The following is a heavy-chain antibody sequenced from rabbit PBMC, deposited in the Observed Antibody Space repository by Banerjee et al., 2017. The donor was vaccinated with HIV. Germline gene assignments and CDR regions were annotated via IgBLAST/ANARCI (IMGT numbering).Heavy chain of an antibody. D-gene: IGHD1-1*01. J-gene: IGHJ5*01. V-gene: IGHV1S45*01. CDR3: ARDDDTVGLDWLDL. Sequence: QEQLVEYGGDLVQPEGSLTLTCKASGFSFSSRYVMSWVRQAPGKGLEWIGCIDTSSGSTWYASWAKGRFTISKTSWTTVTLQMTSLTAADTASYFCARDDDTVGLDWLDLWGQGTLVTVS. CDR2: IDTSSGST. CDR1: GFSFSSRYV.